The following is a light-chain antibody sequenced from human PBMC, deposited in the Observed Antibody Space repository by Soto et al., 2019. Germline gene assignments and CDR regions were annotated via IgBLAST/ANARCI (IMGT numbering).Light chain of an antibody. J-gene: IGKJ5*01. V-gene: IGKV3-11*01. CDR1: QSVSSY. CDR2: DAS. CDR3: QQRSNWPPSIT. Sequence: EIVLTQSPATLSLSPGERATLSCRASQSVSSYLAWYQQKPGQAPRLLIYDASNRATGIPARFSGSGSGTDFTLTISSLEPEDFAVYYGQQRSNWPPSITFGQGTLLESK.